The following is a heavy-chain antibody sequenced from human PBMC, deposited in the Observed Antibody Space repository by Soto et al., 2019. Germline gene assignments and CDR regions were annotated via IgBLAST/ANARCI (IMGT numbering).Heavy chain of an antibody. J-gene: IGHJ6*02. Sequence: AGLSHRLSWAASEFTCISYGIHRVRQAPGKGLEWVAVISYDGSNKYYADSVKGRFTISRDNSKNTLYLQMNSLRAEDTAVYYWAKERYSGMDVWGQGTMVTVSS. V-gene: IGHV3-30*18. CDR2: ISYDGSNK. CDR3: AKERYSGMDV. CDR1: EFTCISYG.